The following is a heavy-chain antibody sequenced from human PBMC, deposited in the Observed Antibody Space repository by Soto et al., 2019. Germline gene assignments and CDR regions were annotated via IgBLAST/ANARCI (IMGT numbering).Heavy chain of an antibody. CDR1: GGSISSGVYY. Sequence: SETLSLTCTVSGGSISSGVYYWSWIRQHPGKGLEWIGYIYYSGSTYYNPSLKSRVTISVDTSKNQFSLKLSSVTAADTAVYYCARTISRGTENWFDPWGQGTLVTVSS. CDR3: ARTISRGTENWFDP. V-gene: IGHV4-31*03. D-gene: IGHD3-16*01. J-gene: IGHJ5*02. CDR2: IYYSGST.